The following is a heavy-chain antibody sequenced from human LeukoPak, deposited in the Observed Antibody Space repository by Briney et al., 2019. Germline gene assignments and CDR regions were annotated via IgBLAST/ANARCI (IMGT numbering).Heavy chain of an antibody. CDR3: ARLLIPAADNRYWYFDL. D-gene: IGHD2-2*01. CDR2: IYTSGNT. CDR1: GGSISSYH. J-gene: IGHJ2*01. Sequence: PSETLSLTCTVSGGSISSYHWSWIRQPPGKGLEWIGYIYTSGNTNYNPSLKSRVTISVDTSKNQLSLKLSSVTAADSAVYYCARLLIPAADNRYWYFDLWGRGALVTVSS. V-gene: IGHV4-4*09.